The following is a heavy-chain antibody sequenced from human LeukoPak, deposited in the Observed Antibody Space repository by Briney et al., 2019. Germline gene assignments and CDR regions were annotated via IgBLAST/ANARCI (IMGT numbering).Heavy chain of an antibody. V-gene: IGHV4-59*01. D-gene: IGHD6-13*01. Sequence: PSETLSLTCTVSGGSISSYYWSWIRQPPGKGLEWIGYIYYSGSTNYNPSLKSRVTISVDTSKNQFSLKLSSVTAADTAVYYCARDLPHSSSWYYDAFDIWGQGTMVTVSS. CDR2: IYYSGST. CDR1: GGSISSYY. J-gene: IGHJ3*02. CDR3: ARDLPHSSSWYYDAFDI.